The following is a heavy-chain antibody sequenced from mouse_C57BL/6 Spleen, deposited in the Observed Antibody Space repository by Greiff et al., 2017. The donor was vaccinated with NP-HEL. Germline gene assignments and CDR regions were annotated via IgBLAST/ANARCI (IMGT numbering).Heavy chain of an antibody. CDR1: GYTFTSYW. CDR2: IYPGNSDT. Sequence: VQLQQSGTVLARPGASVKLSCKTSGYTFTSYWMHWVNQRPGQGLEWIGAIYPGNSDTSYNQKFKGQATLTAVTSARTAYMELSSLTTEDSAVYYCTREGVNCDYWGQGTTLTGSS. CDR3: TREGVNCDY. V-gene: IGHV1-5*01. J-gene: IGHJ2*01.